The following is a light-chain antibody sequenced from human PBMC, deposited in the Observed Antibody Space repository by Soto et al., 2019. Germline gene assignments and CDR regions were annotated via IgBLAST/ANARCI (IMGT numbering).Light chain of an antibody. CDR1: QSVSSN. CDR2: GAS. Sequence: EIVMTPSPATLSVSPGARATLSCRASQSVSSNLAWYQQKPRQAPRLRIYGASTRATGIPARFSGSGSGTEFTLTLSSLQSEDFAVYYCHQYKNWPPLAFGGGTKVEI. J-gene: IGKJ4*01. V-gene: IGKV3-15*01. CDR3: HQYKNWPPLA.